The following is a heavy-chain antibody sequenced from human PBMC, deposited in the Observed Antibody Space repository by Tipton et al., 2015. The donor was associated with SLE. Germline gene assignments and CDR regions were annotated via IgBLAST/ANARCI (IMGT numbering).Heavy chain of an antibody. V-gene: IGHV3-23*01. J-gene: IGHJ4*02. CDR2: ISHSGTTT. Sequence: SLRLSCAGSGFTFSRYGMTWVRQAPGKGLEWVSGISHSGTTTYYADSVRGRFTISRDNSENTMFLQMNSLRAEDTAVYYCARRGTSSGYYYYFDYWGQGTLVTVSS. CDR3: ARRGTSSGYYYYFDY. D-gene: IGHD3-22*01. CDR1: GFTFSRYG.